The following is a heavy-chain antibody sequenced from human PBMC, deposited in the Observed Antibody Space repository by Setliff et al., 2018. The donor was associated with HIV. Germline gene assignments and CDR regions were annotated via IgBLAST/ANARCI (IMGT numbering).Heavy chain of an antibody. J-gene: IGHJ3*02. Sequence: SETLSLTCTVSGGSISGYHWNWLRQTPGKGLEWIGYIYTSRGTNYNHSLRTRVIISVDTSKNQFSLNLSSVAAADTAVYYCARVACSSTSCPRRYAFDMWGQGTMVTVSS. V-gene: IGHV4-4*09. CDR2: IYTSRGT. CDR3: ARVACSSTSCPRRYAFDM. D-gene: IGHD2-2*01. CDR1: GGSISGYH.